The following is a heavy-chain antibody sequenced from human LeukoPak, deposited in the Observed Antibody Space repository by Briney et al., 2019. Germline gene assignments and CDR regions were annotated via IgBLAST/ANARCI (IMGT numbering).Heavy chain of an antibody. Sequence: GGSLRLSCVGAGFVYSNHVIHWVRQAPGQGLEWVSMISYDGRGKHYADSVGGRLTISRDNSKNTVYLQMDSLTAEDTAIYYCARDLWGVAVAGAGKDVWGQGTTVTVSS. J-gene: IGHJ6*02. D-gene: IGHD3-16*01. CDR1: GFVYSNHV. V-gene: IGHV3-30*04. CDR2: ISYDGRGK. CDR3: ARDLWGVAVAGAGKDV.